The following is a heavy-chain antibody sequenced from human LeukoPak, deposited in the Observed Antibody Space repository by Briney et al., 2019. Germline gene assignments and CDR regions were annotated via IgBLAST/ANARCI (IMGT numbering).Heavy chain of an antibody. CDR3: ASETLGYSYGYSFDY. V-gene: IGHV1-69*06. CDR2: IIPIFGTA. CDR1: GYTFTSYG. J-gene: IGHJ4*02. D-gene: IGHD5-18*01. Sequence: GASVKVSCKASGYTFTSYGISWVRQAPGQGLEWMGGIIPIFGTANYAQKFQGRVTITADKSTSAAYMELSSLRSEDTAVYYCASETLGYSYGYSFDYWGQGTLVTVSS.